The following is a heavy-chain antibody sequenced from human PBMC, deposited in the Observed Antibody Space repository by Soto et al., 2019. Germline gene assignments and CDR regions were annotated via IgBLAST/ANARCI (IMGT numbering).Heavy chain of an antibody. Sequence: QVQLQESGPGLVKPSQTLSLTCTVSGGSISSGGYYWSWIRQHPGKGLEWIGYIYYSGSTYYNPSLKCLVTISVDTSKNQFSLKLSSVTAADTAVYYCARDNSLDFGVPHFDYWGQGTLVTVSS. D-gene: IGHD3-3*01. CDR2: IYYSGST. CDR1: GGSISSGGYY. V-gene: IGHV4-31*01. CDR3: ARDNSLDFGVPHFDY. J-gene: IGHJ4*02.